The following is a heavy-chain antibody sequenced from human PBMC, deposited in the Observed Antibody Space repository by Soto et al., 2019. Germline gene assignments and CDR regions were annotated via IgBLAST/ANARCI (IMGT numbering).Heavy chain of an antibody. J-gene: IGHJ4*02. CDR2: IYYSGST. CDR3: ASSGTHGSPLD. V-gene: IGHV4-31*03. CDR1: GGSISSGGYY. D-gene: IGHD1-26*01. Sequence: PSETLSLTCTVSGGSISSGGYYWSWIRQHPGKGLEWIGDIYYSGSTYYNPSLKSRVTISVDTSKNQFSLKLSSVTAVDTAVYYWASSGTHGSPLDWGQGTLVTVSS.